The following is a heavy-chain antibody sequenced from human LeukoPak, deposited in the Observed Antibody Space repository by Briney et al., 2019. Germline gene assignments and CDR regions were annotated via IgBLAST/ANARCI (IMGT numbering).Heavy chain of an antibody. CDR1: GFTFSSSA. J-gene: IGHJ4*02. Sequence: QTGGSLRLSCAASGFTFSSSAMSWVRQAPGKGLEWVSVIYSGGSTYYADSVKGRFTISRDNSKNTLYLQMNSLRAEDTAVYYCARKTDSGGQGDYWGPGTLVTVSS. V-gene: IGHV3-66*01. CDR3: ARKTDSGGQGDY. CDR2: IYSGGST. D-gene: IGHD3-22*01.